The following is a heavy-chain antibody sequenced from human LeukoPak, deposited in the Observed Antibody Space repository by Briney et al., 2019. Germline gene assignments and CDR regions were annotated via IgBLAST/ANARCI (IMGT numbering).Heavy chain of an antibody. CDR3: ARRDGYCSSTSCYADYYYGMDV. CDR1: GYSFTSYW. V-gene: IGHV5-51*01. Sequence: GESLKISCKGSGYSFTSYWIGWVRQMPGKGLEWMGIIYPGDSDTTYSPSFQGQVTISADKSISTAHLQWSSLKASDTATYYCARRDGYCSSTSCYADYYYGMDVWGQGTTVTVSS. CDR2: IYPGDSDT. J-gene: IGHJ6*02. D-gene: IGHD2-2*01.